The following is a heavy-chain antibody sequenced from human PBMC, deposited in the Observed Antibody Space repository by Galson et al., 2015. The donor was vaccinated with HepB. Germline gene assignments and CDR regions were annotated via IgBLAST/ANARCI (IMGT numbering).Heavy chain of an antibody. J-gene: IGHJ4*02. D-gene: IGHD3-22*01. Sequence: SLRISCAASGFSFNIYSMNWVRQAQGKGLEWVSYISSSSITKYYADSVKGRFTLSRDNTENTLYLHMNSLRAEDTAVYYCARDYVDSSGYFYVGFDCWGQGTLVTVSS. CDR3: ARDYVDSSGYFYVGFDC. CDR1: GFSFNIYS. V-gene: IGHV3-48*04. CDR2: ISSSSITK.